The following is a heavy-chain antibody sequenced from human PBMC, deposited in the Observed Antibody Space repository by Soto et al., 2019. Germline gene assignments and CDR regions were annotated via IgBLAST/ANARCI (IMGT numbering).Heavy chain of an antibody. J-gene: IGHJ4*02. CDR3: SKVGASVTTWFYY. CDR2: ISGDSGTI. V-gene: IGHV3-9*01. Sequence: GSSLRLSCSASGFTFINDAMHWVLQAPGKGLEWVSGISGDSGTIAYVGSVKGRFTISRDNAKNSLYLQMNSMIAEDTALYYCSKVGASVTTWFYYWGQGTLVTVSS. D-gene: IGHD4-4*01. CDR1: GFTFINDA.